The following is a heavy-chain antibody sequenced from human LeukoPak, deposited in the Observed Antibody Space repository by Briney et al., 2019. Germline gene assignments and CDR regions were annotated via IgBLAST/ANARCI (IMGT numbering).Heavy chain of an antibody. J-gene: IGHJ3*02. V-gene: IGHV3-11*01. CDR1: GFTFSDYY. CDR2: ISSSGSTI. D-gene: IGHD6-19*01. Sequence: GGSLRLSCAASGFTFSDYYISWIRQAPGKGLEWVSYISSSGSTIYYADSVKGRFTISRDNAKNSLYLQMYSLRAEDTAVYYCARVHSSGWYGAFDIWGQGTMVTVSS. CDR3: ARVHSSGWYGAFDI.